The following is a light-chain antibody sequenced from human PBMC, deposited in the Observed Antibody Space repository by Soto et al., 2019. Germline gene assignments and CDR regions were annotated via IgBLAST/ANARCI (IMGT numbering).Light chain of an antibody. J-gene: IGLJ1*01. CDR1: TIDVGGYNY. Sequence: QSALTQPASVSGSPGQSITISCTGTTIDVGGYNYVSWYQQHPGKAPKLMIYEVTDRPSGVSNRFSGSKSGNTASLTISGLQAEDEAEYYCSSYTNINTRACVFGTGTKSPS. V-gene: IGLV2-14*01. CDR3: SSYTNINTRACV. CDR2: EVT.